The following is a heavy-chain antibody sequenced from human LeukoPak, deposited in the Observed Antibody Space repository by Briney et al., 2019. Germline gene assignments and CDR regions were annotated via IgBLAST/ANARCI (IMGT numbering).Heavy chain of an antibody. J-gene: IGHJ4*02. CDR1: GGSFSGYY. D-gene: IGHD3-9*01. V-gene: IGHV4-34*01. CDR3: ARGGYNIDWMKDAPDN. CDR2: ISHLGST. Sequence: SETLSLTCGVYGGSFSGYYYNWIRQSPGKGLKWIAEISHLGSTNYNPSLKSRVAISIDTSKSQFSLRLSSVTAADTAVYYCARGGYNIDWMKDAPDNWGQETLVTVSS.